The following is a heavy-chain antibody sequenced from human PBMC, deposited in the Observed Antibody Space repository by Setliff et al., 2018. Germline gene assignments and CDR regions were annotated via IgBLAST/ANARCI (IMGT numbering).Heavy chain of an antibody. CDR3: ARGNVGTSFDVFDV. CDR1: GFTFSSYW. J-gene: IGHJ3*01. Sequence: PGGSLRLSCAASGFTFSSYWMNWVRQAPGKGLEWVASISTSNSYISYADSVKGRFTISRDNTKKSLYLQMNSLRAEDTAVYFCARGNVGTSFDVFDVWGQGTMVTVSS. V-gene: IGHV3-21*01. D-gene: IGHD2-2*01. CDR2: ISTSNSYI.